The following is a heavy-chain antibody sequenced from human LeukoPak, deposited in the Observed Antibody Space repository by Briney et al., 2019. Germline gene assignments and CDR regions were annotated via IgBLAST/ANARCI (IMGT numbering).Heavy chain of an antibody. Sequence: PGGSLRLSCAASRFTLSSYWMHWVRQAPGKGLVWVSRINTDGSSTNYADSVKGRFTISRDNAMNTLYLQMNNLRAEDTAVYYCAREAPGGYFDYWGQGTLVTVSS. CDR3: AREAPGGYFDY. D-gene: IGHD6-13*01. CDR2: INTDGSST. J-gene: IGHJ4*02. CDR1: RFTLSSYW. V-gene: IGHV3-74*01.